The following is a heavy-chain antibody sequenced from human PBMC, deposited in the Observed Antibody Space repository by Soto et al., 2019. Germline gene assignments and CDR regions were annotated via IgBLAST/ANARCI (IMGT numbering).Heavy chain of an antibody. Sequence: EVQLVESGGGLVKPGGSLRLSCAASGFTFSSYSMNWVRQAPGKGLEWVSSISSRSSYIYYADSVKGRFTISRDNAKNSLYLQMNSLRAEDTAVYYCARGGGTTVVTDSGYWGQGTLVTVSS. CDR1: GFTFSSYS. CDR2: ISSRSSYI. V-gene: IGHV3-21*01. CDR3: ARGGGTTVVTDSGY. D-gene: IGHD4-17*01. J-gene: IGHJ4*02.